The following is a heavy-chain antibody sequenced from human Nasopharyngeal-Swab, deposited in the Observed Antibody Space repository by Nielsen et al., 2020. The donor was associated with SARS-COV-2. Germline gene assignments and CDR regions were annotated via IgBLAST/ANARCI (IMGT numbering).Heavy chain of an antibody. CDR3: ARPLAAAGTGCDY. V-gene: IGHV3-30*03. D-gene: IGHD6-13*01. CDR2: ISYDGSNK. J-gene: IGHJ4*02. Sequence: WIRQPPGKGLEWVAVISYDGSNKYYADSVKGRFTISGDNSKNTLYLQMNSLRAEDTAVYYCARPLAAAGTGCDYWGQGTLVTVS.